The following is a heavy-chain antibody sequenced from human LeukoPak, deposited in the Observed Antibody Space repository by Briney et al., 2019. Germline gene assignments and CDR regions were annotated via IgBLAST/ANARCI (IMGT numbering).Heavy chain of an antibody. CDR1: GFTFSSYS. CDR2: ISSSSSYI. Sequence: PGGPLRLSCAASGFTFSSYSMNWVRQAPGKGRESVSSISSSSSYIYYADSVKGRFPISRDNAKNSLYLQMNSLRAEDTAVYYCARDLGYCSSTSCYYYYYYGMDVWGKGTTVTVSS. D-gene: IGHD2-2*01. J-gene: IGHJ6*04. CDR3: ARDLGYCSSTSCYYYYYYGMDV. V-gene: IGHV3-21*01.